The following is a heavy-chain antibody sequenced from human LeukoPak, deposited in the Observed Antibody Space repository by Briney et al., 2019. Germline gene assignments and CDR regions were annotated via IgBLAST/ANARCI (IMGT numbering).Heavy chain of an antibody. J-gene: IGHJ4*02. Sequence: GGSLRLSCAASGFTVSSNYMSWVRQAPGKGLEWVSSISSSSGYIYYADSVEGRFAVSRDNAKNSLFLQMDSLRAEDTAVYYCARGRSRSGSTSEAHFDSWGQGTLVTVSS. V-gene: IGHV3-21*01. CDR1: GFTVSSNY. CDR2: ISSSSGYI. CDR3: ARGRSRSGSTSEAHFDS. D-gene: IGHD2-2*01.